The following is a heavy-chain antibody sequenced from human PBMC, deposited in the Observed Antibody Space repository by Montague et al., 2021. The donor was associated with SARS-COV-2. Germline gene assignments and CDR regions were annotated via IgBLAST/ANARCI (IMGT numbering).Heavy chain of an antibody. CDR1: GGSISSYY. J-gene: IGHJ6*02. CDR2: INYSGST. V-gene: IGHV4-59*01. CDR3: ARNLVVHYWYGMDV. D-gene: IGHD2-15*01. Sequence: SETLSLTCTVAGGSISSYYWSWIRQPPGKGLEWIGYINYSGSTNYNPSLKSRVTISVDTSKNQFSLNLSSVTAADTAVYYCARNLVVHYWYGMDVGGQGTTVTVSS.